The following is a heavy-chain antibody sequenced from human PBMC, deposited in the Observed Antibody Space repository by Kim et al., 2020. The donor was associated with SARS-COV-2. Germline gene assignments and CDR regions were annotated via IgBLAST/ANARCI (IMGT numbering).Heavy chain of an antibody. Sequence: GGSLRLSCAASGFTFSSYTMNWVRQAPGKGLEWVSSITTSSSYIYYADSVKGRFTISRDNAKNSLYLQMNSLRAEDTAVFYCARDRYCSGGDCNPYYFDLWGQGTLVTVSS. J-gene: IGHJ4*02. CDR3: ARDRYCSGGDCNPYYFDL. V-gene: IGHV3-21*01. D-gene: IGHD2-15*01. CDR1: GFTFSSYT. CDR2: ITTSSSYI.